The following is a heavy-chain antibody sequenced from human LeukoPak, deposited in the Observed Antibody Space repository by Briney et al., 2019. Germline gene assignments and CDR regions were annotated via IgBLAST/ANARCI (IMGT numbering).Heavy chain of an antibody. D-gene: IGHD6-19*01. J-gene: IGHJ4*02. V-gene: IGHV3-7*01. CDR3: VRISTAVAGADY. Sequence: GGSLRLSCAASGFNFDDSWMTWVRQAPGKGLEWVANIKNDGTEKYYADFVKGRVTISRDKVERFLFLQMDSLRADDTAVYYCVRISTAVAGADYWGQGTLLTVSS. CDR2: IKNDGTEK. CDR1: GFNFDDSW.